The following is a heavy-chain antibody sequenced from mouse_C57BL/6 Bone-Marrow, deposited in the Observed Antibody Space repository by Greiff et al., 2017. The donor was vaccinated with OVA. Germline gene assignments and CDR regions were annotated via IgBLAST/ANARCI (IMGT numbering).Heavy chain of an antibody. V-gene: IGHV1-54*01. CDR2: INPGSGGT. CDR3: ARHNGSSYLFAY. CDR1: GYAFTNYL. Sequence: QVQLKQSGAELVRPGTSVKVSCKASGYAFTNYLIEWVKQRPGQGLEWIGVINPGSGGTNYNEKFKGKATLTADKSSSTAYMQLSSLTSEDSAVYFCARHNGSSYLFAYWGQGTLVTVSA. J-gene: IGHJ3*01. D-gene: IGHD1-1*01.